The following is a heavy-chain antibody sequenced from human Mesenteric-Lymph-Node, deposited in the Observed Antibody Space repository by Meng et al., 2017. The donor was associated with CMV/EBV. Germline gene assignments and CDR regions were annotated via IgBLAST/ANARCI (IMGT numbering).Heavy chain of an antibody. CDR1: DGSMNNYY. CDR3: ARDAGYYSTDV. J-gene: IGHJ6*02. Sequence: GSLRLSCSVSDGSMNNYYWSWIRQPPGKGLEWIGNIYYSGSTNYNPSLKSRVTISVDTSKNHFSLKLSSVTAADTAVYYCARDAGYYSTDVWGQGTTVTVSS. V-gene: IGHV4-59*01. CDR2: IYYSGST. D-gene: IGHD3-10*01.